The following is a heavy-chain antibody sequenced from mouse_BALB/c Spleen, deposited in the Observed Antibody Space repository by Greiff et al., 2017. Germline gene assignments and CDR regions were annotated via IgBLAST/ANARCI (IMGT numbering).Heavy chain of an antibody. J-gene: IGHJ2*01. V-gene: IGHV5-12-1*01. CDR3: ARQDRWLRQYFDY. D-gene: IGHD2-2*01. CDR2: ISSGGGST. Sequence: EVQLVESGGGLVKPGGSLKLSCAASGFTFSSYDMSWVRQTPEKRLEWVAYISSGGGSTYYPDTVKGRFTISRDNAKNTLYLQMSSLKSEDTAMYYCARQDRWLRQYFDYWGQGTTLTVSS. CDR1: GFTFSSYD.